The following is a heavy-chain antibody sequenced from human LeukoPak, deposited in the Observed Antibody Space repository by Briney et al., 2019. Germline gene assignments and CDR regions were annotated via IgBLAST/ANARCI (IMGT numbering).Heavy chain of an antibody. V-gene: IGHV3-21*01. CDR1: GFTFSSYS. Sequence: GGSLRLSCAASGFTFSSYSMNWVRQAPGKGLEWVSSISSSSSYIHYADSVKGRFTISRDNAKNSLYLQMNSLRAEDTAVYYCARGAVGASLLFDYWGQGTLVTVSS. CDR3: ARGAVGASLLFDY. D-gene: IGHD1-26*01. J-gene: IGHJ4*02. CDR2: ISSSSSYI.